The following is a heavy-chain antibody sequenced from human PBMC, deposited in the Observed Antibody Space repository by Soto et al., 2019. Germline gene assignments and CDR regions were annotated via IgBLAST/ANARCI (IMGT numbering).Heavy chain of an antibody. CDR3: ARDLEYYDFWSGPPYYYYYGIDV. CDR2: ISYDGSNK. CDR1: GFTFSSYA. D-gene: IGHD3-3*01. J-gene: IGHJ6*02. Sequence: GGSLRLSCAASGFTFSSYAMHWVRQAPGEGLEWVAVISYDGSNKYYADSVKGRFTISRDNSKNTLYLQMNSLRAEDTAVYYCARDLEYYDFWSGPPYYYYYGIDVWGQGTTVTVSS. V-gene: IGHV3-30-3*01.